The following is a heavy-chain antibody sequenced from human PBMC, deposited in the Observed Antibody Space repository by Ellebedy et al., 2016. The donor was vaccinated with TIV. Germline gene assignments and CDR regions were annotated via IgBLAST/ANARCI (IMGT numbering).Heavy chain of an antibody. CDR3: ARTGLPSWYGDAFDI. CDR2: ISSSSSTI. D-gene: IGHD6-13*01. CDR1: GFTFSSYS. V-gene: IGHV3-48*02. J-gene: IGHJ3*02. Sequence: GESLKISXAASGFTFSSYSMNWVRQAPGKGLEWVSYISSSSSTIYYADSVKGRFTISRDNAKNSLYLQMNSLRDEDTAVYYCARTGLPSWYGDAFDIWGQGTMVTVSS.